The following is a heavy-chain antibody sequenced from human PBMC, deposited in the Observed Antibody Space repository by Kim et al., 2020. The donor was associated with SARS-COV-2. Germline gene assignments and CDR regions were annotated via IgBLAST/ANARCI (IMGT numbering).Heavy chain of an antibody. CDR2: ISVSGDRT. CDR3: VRKNWYCFDY. V-gene: IGHV3-23*01. Sequence: GGSLRLSCLVSGFTYSSYAMSWVRQAPGKGLAWVSYISVSGDRTDYVDSVRGRFTISRDNSKNTLYLQMNSLRAEDTAEYYCVRKNWYCFDYWSQGNLVT. J-gene: IGHJ4*02. CDR1: GFTYSSYA.